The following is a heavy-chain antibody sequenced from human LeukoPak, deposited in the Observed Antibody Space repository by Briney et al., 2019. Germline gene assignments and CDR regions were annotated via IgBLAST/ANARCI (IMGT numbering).Heavy chain of an antibody. Sequence: ASVKVSCKVSGYTLTELSMHWVRQAPGKGLEWMGGFDPEDGETIYAQKFQGRVTMTEDTSTDTAYMELSSLRSEDTAVYYCATPAGYGGSYPDWGQGTLVTVSS. CDR3: ATPAGYGGSYPD. V-gene: IGHV1-24*01. D-gene: IGHD1-26*01. CDR1: GYTLTELS. CDR2: FDPEDGET. J-gene: IGHJ4*02.